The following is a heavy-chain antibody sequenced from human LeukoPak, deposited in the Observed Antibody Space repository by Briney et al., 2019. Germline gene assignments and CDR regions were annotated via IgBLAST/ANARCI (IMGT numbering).Heavy chain of an antibody. J-gene: IGHJ4*02. V-gene: IGHV3-53*01. CDR2: IYSGGST. Sequence: GXLRLSCAASGFTVSSNYMSWVRQAPGKGLEWVSVIYSGGSTYYADSVKGRFTISRDDSKNTLYLQMNSLRAEDTAVYYCARVLSGSSYDFWSGSNFDYWGQGALVTVSS. D-gene: IGHD3-3*01. CDR1: GFTVSSNY. CDR3: ARVLSGSSYDFWSGSNFDY.